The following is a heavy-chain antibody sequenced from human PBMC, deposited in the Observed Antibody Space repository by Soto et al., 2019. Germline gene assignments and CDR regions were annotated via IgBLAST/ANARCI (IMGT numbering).Heavy chain of an antibody. D-gene: IGHD3-22*01. CDR3: ARDRGYYYDSSGYFPLIFDY. CDR2: IIPIFGTA. CDR1: GYTFTGYY. Sequence: VASVKVSCKASGYTFTGYYMHWVRQAPGQGLEWMGGIIPIFGTANYAQKFQGRVTITADESTSTAYMELSSLRSEDTAVYYCARDRGYYYDSSGYFPLIFDYWGQGTLVTVSS. V-gene: IGHV1-69*13. J-gene: IGHJ4*02.